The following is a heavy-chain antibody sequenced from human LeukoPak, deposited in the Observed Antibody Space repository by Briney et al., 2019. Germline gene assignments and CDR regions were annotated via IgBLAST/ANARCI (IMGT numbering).Heavy chain of an antibody. D-gene: IGHD3-22*01. CDR1: GGSISSSSYY. V-gene: IGHV4-39*07. CDR2: IYYSGST. Sequence: SETLSLTCTVSGGSISSSSYYWGWIRQPPGKGLEWIGSIYYSGSTNYNPSLKSRVTISVYTSKNQFSLKLSSVTAADTAVYYCARWRVLTAGYYYDSSGQYYFDYWGQGTLVTVSS. CDR3: ARWRVLTAGYYYDSSGQYYFDY. J-gene: IGHJ4*02.